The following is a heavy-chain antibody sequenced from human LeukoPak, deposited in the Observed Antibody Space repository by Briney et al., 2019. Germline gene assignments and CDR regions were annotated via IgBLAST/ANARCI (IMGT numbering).Heavy chain of an antibody. Sequence: PSETLSLTCTVSGGSIGSYYWSWIRQPPGKGLEWIGYIYYSGSTNYNPSLKSRVTISVDTSKNQFSLKLSSVTAADTAVYYCARGQDYYDSSGYLVYWGQGTLVTVSS. CDR2: IYYSGST. CDR1: GGSIGSYY. CDR3: ARGQDYYDSSGYLVY. D-gene: IGHD3-22*01. V-gene: IGHV4-59*01. J-gene: IGHJ4*02.